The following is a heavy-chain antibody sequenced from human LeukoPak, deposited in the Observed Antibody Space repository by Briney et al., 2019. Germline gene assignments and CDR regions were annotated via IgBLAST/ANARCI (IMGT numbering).Heavy chain of an antibody. D-gene: IGHD6-13*01. CDR3: AKGYSNTWYYFDY. CDR2: IYYSGST. CDR1: GGSISSYY. J-gene: IGHJ4*02. V-gene: IGHV4-59*01. Sequence: ASETLSLTCTVSGGSISSYYWSWIRQPPGKGLEWIGYIYYSGSTNYNPSLKSRVTISVDTSKNQFSLKLSSVTAADTAVYYCAKGYSNTWYYFDYWGQGTLVTVSS.